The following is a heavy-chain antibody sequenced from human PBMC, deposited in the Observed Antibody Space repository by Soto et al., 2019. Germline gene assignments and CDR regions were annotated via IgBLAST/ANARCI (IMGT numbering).Heavy chain of an antibody. D-gene: IGHD3-16*01. CDR2: VHGGGST. CDR3: AGRLTTAASLDY. CDR1: GFTVSNNH. J-gene: IGHJ4*02. V-gene: IGHV3-53*01. Sequence: PGGPLRLSCAASGFTVSNNHMTWVRQAAGKGLELVSFVHGGGSTSYADSVKGRFTISRDNSKNTLYLQMDSLRAEDTAIYYCAGRLTTAASLDYWGRGTLVTVSS.